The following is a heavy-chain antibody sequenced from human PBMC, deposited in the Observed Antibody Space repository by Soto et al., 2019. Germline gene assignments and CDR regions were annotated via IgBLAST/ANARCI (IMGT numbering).Heavy chain of an antibody. V-gene: IGHV3-48*01. J-gene: IGHJ5*02. CDR3: ERHPERIAQIGWFDP. D-gene: IGHD6-13*01. Sequence: EVQLVESGGGLVQPGGSLRLSCAASGFTFSSYSMNWVRQAPGKGLEWVSYISSSSSTIYYADSVKGRFTISRDNAKNSLYLQSNSLRAEDTAVYYCERHPERIAQIGWFDPWGQGTLVTVSS. CDR1: GFTFSSYS. CDR2: ISSSSSTI.